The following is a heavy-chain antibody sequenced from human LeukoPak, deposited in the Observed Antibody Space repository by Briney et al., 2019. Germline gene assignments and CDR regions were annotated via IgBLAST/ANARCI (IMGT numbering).Heavy chain of an antibody. Sequence: GGSLRLSCAASGFTFSSYAMSWVRQAPGKGLEWVAVISGSGGSTYYADSVKGRFTISRDSSKNMLYLQMNSLRAEDTAVYYCAKNPHYYYDSSGYFPYWGQGTLVTVSS. V-gene: IGHV3-23*01. CDR3: AKNPHYYYDSSGYFPY. CDR1: GFTFSSYA. J-gene: IGHJ4*02. CDR2: ISGSGGST. D-gene: IGHD3-22*01.